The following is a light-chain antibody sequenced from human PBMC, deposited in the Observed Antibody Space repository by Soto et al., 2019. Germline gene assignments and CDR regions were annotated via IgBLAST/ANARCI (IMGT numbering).Light chain of an antibody. Sequence: QPVLTQSPSASASLGASVKLTCTLSSGHSSYAIAWHQQQPEKGPRYLMKVNSDGSHSKGDGIPYRFSGSSSVAERYLTDSTLQSEDEADYYCQTWGTGIKVFGGGTKLTVL. CDR3: QTWGTGIKV. CDR1: SGHSSYA. V-gene: IGLV4-69*01. J-gene: IGLJ3*02. CDR2: VNSDGSH.